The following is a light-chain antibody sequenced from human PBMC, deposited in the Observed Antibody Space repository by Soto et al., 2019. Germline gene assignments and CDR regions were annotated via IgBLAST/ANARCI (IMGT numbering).Light chain of an antibody. V-gene: IGKV3-20*01. Sequence: EVVLTQSPGTLSLSPGERATLSCRASQSVSSSYLAWYQQKPGQAPRLLIYGASSRATGIPDRSSGSGSGTDFTLTISRLEPEDFAVYYCQQYGSSPRTFGPGPKVDIK. CDR2: GAS. CDR1: QSVSSSY. J-gene: IGKJ1*01. CDR3: QQYGSSPRT.